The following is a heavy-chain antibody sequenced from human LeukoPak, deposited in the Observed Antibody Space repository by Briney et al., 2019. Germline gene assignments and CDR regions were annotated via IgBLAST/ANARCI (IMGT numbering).Heavy chain of an antibody. D-gene: IGHD3-16*01. Sequence: SQTLSLTCAISGDSVSTNNVAWNWIRQSPSRGLEWLGRTYYRPKWYNDYAVSVKSRISINPDTSKNQFSLQLNSVTPDDTAVYYCAREDLGAAYFDFWGQGTLVTVSS. CDR2: TYYRPKWYN. CDR1: GDSVSTNNVA. V-gene: IGHV6-1*01. CDR3: AREDLGAAYFDF. J-gene: IGHJ4*02.